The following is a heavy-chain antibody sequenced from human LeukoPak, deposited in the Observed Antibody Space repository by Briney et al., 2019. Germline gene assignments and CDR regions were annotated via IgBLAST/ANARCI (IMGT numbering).Heavy chain of an antibody. Sequence: SVTVSCKASGGTFSSYAISWVRQAPGQGLEWMGRIIPILGIANYAQKFQGRVTITADKSTSTAYMELSSLRSEDTAVYYCARDQGVCSGGSCYPNLDYWGQGTLVTVSS. D-gene: IGHD2-15*01. CDR1: GGTFSSYA. V-gene: IGHV1-69*10. CDR3: ARDQGVCSGGSCYPNLDY. J-gene: IGHJ4*02. CDR2: IIPILGIA.